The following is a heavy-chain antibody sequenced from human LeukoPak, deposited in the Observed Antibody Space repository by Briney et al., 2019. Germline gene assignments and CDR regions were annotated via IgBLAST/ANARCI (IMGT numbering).Heavy chain of an antibody. V-gene: IGHV4-34*01. CDR3: ARVVLLRGGSESYYIPHGRGYYYYGMDV. Sequence: SETLSLTCAVYGGSFSGYYWSWIRQPPGKGLEWIGEINHSGSTNYNPSLKSRVTISVDTSKNQFSLKLSSVTAADTAVYYCARVVLLRGGSESYYIPHGRGYYYYGMDVWGQGTTVTVSS. D-gene: IGHD3-10*01. J-gene: IGHJ6*02. CDR2: INHSGST. CDR1: GGSFSGYY.